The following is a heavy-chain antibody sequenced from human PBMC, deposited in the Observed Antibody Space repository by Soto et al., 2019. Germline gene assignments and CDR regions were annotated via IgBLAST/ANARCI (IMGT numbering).Heavy chain of an antibody. J-gene: IGHJ4*02. CDR2: IYSGGST. CDR1: GFTVSSNY. Sequence: PGGSLRLSCAASGFTVSSNYMSWVRQAPGKGLEWVSVIYSGGSTYYADSVKGRFTISRDNSKNTLYLQMNSLRAEDTAVYYCARDLTIFGVAPIDYWGQGTLVTVSS. V-gene: IGHV3-66*01. D-gene: IGHD3-3*01. CDR3: ARDLTIFGVAPIDY.